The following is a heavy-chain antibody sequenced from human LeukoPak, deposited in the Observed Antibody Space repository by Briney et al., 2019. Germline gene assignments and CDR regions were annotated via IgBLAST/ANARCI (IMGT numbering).Heavy chain of an antibody. D-gene: IGHD2-2*01. Sequence: ASVKVSCKASGYTFTGYYMHWVRQAPGQGLEWMGWINPNSGGTNYAQKFQGWVTMTRETSISTAYMVLRRLRSDDTAVYYCARGEETYCSSTSCYYYYGMDVWGKGTTVTVSS. CDR1: GYTFTGYY. J-gene: IGHJ6*04. CDR3: ARGEETYCSSTSCYYYYGMDV. CDR2: INPNSGGT. V-gene: IGHV1-2*04.